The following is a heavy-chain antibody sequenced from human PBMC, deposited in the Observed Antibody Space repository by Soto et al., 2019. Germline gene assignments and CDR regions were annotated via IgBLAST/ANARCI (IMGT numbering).Heavy chain of an antibody. J-gene: IGHJ4*02. Sequence: PSKTLSLTCTVSGGSVNSDDYYWSWIRQPPGRGLEWIGYIYYTGSANSNPSLKSRVTTSVDTSRNQFSLKLSSVTAADTAVYYCAREFSNSPEAFDSWGQGSLVTVSS. D-gene: IGHD6-6*01. V-gene: IGHV4-61*08. CDR3: AREFSNSPEAFDS. CDR2: IYYTGSA. CDR1: GGSVNSDDYY.